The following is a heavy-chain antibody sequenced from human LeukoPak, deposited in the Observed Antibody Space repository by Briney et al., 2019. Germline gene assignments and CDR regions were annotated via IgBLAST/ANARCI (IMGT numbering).Heavy chain of an antibody. V-gene: IGHV1-2*02. Sequence: ASVKVSCKASGYTFTGYYMHWVRQAPGQGLEWMGWINPNSGGTNYAQKFQGRVTMTRDTSISTAYMELSRLRSDDTAVYYCARSGILTGYYHYGMDVRGQGTTVTVSS. J-gene: IGHJ6*02. CDR3: ARSGILTGYYHYGMDV. D-gene: IGHD3-9*01. CDR2: INPNSGGT. CDR1: GYTFTGYY.